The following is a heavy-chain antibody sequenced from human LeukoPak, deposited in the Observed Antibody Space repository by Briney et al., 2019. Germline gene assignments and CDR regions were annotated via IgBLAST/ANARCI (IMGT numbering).Heavy chain of an antibody. Sequence: GGSLRLSCAASGFTFTNAWMNWVRQAPGKGLEWVSYISTSSSNTNYADSVKGRFTISRDNAKNSLYLQMNSLRAEDTAVYYCARGAQADGYWGQGTLVTVSS. D-gene: IGHD5-24*01. CDR3: ARGAQADGY. V-gene: IGHV3-11*05. CDR2: ISTSSSNT. J-gene: IGHJ4*02. CDR1: GFTFTNAW.